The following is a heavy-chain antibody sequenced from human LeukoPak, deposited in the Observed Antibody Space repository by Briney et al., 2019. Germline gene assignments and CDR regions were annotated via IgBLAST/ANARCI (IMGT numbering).Heavy chain of an antibody. CDR2: IYHSGST. D-gene: IGHD4-17*01. CDR3: ARGLVYGDYHFDY. Sequence: SETLSLTCAVSGGSISSSNWWSWVRQPPGKGLEWIGGIYHSGSTNYNPSLKSRVTISVDKSKNQFSLKLSSVTAADTAVYYCARGLVYGDYHFDYWGQGTLVTVSS. V-gene: IGHV4-4*02. CDR1: GGSISSSNW. J-gene: IGHJ4*02.